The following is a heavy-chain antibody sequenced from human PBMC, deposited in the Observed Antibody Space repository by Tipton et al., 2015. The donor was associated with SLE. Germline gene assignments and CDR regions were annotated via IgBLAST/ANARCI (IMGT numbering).Heavy chain of an antibody. D-gene: IGHD6-19*01. CDR1: GFSVTNNY. V-gene: IGHV3-53*01. CDR2: IYVPGDT. Sequence: SLRLSYAASGFSVTNNYMSWVRQAPGKGLEWVSVIYVPGDTYYADSVKGRLTISRDNAKNTLYLQMRSLRVEDTGIYYCARAPTISVAGTTDPFGMDVWGPGTRVTVSS. CDR3: ARAPTISVAGTTDPFGMDV. J-gene: IGHJ6*02.